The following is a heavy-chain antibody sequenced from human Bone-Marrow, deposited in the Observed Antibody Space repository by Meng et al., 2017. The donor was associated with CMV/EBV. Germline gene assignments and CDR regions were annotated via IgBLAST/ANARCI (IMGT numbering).Heavy chain of an antibody. CDR2: IDWDDDK. V-gene: IGHV2-70*20. J-gene: IGHJ4*02. D-gene: IGHD3-3*01. CDR3: ARSHSIFGVVPFAY. CDR1: AFSLSTSGMC. Sequence: RRTRAEATQTLTQPCTFAAFSLSTSGMCVSWVRQPPGKALEWLALIDWDDDKYYSTSLKTRLTISKDTSKNQVVLTMTNMDPVDTATYYCARSHSIFGVVPFAYWGQGPLVTVSS.